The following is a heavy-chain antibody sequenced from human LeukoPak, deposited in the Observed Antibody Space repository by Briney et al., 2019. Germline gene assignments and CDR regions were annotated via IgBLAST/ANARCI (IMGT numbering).Heavy chain of an antibody. J-gene: IGHJ4*02. CDR1: GGSISSYY. CDR3: ARGVNSGYFDY. Sequence: SETLSLTCTVSGGSISSYYWSWIRQPPGKGLEWFGYIYDSGTTNYNPSLKSRVTISVDTSKNQFSLKLTSVTAADTAVYYCARGVNSGYFDYCGQGTLVTVSS. D-gene: IGHD1-26*01. V-gene: IGHV4-59*01. CDR2: IYDSGTT.